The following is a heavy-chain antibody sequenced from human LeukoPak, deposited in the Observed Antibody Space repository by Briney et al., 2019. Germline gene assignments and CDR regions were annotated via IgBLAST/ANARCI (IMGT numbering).Heavy chain of an antibody. CDR3: ARDQVVVVPYYYYMDV. D-gene: IGHD2-15*01. CDR2: IYYSGST. Sequence: PSETLSLTCTVSGGSISSSSYYWGWIRQPPGKGLEWIGSIYYSGSTYYNPSLKSRVTISVDTSKNQFSLKLSSVTAADTAVYYCARDQVVVVPYYYYMDVWGKGTTVTVSS. CDR1: GGSISSSSYY. V-gene: IGHV4-39*07. J-gene: IGHJ6*03.